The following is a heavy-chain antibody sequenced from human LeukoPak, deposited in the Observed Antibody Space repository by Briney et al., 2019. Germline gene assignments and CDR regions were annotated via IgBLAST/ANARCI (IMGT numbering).Heavy chain of an antibody. J-gene: IGHJ4*02. CDR1: GGSFSGYY. V-gene: IGHV4-34*01. Sequence: SETLSLTCAVYGGSFSGYYWSWIRQPPGKGLEWIGEINHSGSTNYNPSLKSRVTISVDTSKNQFSLKLSSVTAADTAVYYCARPAYCSSTSCYTGQFDYWGQGTLVTVSS. CDR2: INHSGST. CDR3: ARPAYCSSTSCYTGQFDY. D-gene: IGHD2-2*02.